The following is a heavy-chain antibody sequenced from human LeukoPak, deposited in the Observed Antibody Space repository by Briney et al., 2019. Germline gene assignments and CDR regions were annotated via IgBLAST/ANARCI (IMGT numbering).Heavy chain of an antibody. Sequence: LGGFLRLSCAASGFTFSSYGMHWVRQAPGKGLEWVAVISYDGSNKYYADSVKGRFTISRDNSKNTLYLQMNSLRAEDTAVYYCAKDRMGAGVRSYFDYWGQGTLVTVSS. J-gene: IGHJ4*02. CDR2: ISYDGSNK. CDR3: AKDRMGAGVRSYFDY. V-gene: IGHV3-30*18. D-gene: IGHD1-26*01. CDR1: GFTFSSYG.